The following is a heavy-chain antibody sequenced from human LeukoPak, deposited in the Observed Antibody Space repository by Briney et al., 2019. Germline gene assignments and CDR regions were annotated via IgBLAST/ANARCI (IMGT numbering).Heavy chain of an antibody. V-gene: IGHV3-30*02. CDR3: AKTWAYYYDSSGYRPIVY. J-gene: IGHJ4*02. CDR2: IRYDGSNK. Sequence: GGSLRLSCAASGFTFSSYGMHWVRQAPSKGLEWVAFIRYDGSNKYYADSVKGRFTISRDNSKNTLYLQMNSLRAEDTAVYYCAKTWAYYYDSSGYRPIVYWGQGTLVTVSS. CDR1: GFTFSSYG. D-gene: IGHD3-22*01.